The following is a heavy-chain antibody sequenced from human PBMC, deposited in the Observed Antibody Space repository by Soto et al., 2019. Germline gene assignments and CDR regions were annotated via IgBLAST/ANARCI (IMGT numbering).Heavy chain of an antibody. CDR2: INPTGGST. Sequence: QVQLVQSGAEVKKPGASVKVSCKTSGYTFSNYYMHWVRQAPGQGLEWMGMINPTGGSTRYAQKFQGRVTRTRDTSTNTVYMELSSLSSDDTAVYYCARAFDSSSWYWWGYWGQGTLVTVSS. CDR1: GYTFSNYY. D-gene: IGHD6-13*01. J-gene: IGHJ4*02. CDR3: ARAFDSSSWYWWGY. V-gene: IGHV1-46*01.